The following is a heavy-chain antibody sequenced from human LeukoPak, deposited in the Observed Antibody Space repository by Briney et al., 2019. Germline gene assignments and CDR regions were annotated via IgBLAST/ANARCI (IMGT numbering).Heavy chain of an antibody. Sequence: SETLSLTCAVYGGSFSGYYWSWIRQPPGKGLEGIGEINHSGSTNYNPSLKSRVTISVDTSKNQFSLKLSSVTAADTAVYYCARASRGTFGYMDAWGKGTTVTVSS. J-gene: IGHJ6*03. V-gene: IGHV4-34*01. CDR3: ARASRGTFGYMDA. CDR2: INHSGST. CDR1: GGSFSGYY. D-gene: IGHD2-2*01.